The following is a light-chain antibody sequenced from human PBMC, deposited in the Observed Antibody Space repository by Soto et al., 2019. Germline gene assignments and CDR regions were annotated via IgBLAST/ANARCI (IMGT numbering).Light chain of an antibody. J-gene: IGLJ2*01. CDR3: LLSYSATHVV. CDR1: TGAVTTGHY. V-gene: IGLV7-46*01. CDR2: DTS. Sequence: QAVVTQEPSVPVSPGGTVTFTCGSSTGAVTTGHYPYGFQQKSGQAPRALIYDTSNRHSWTPARFSGSLLGGKAALTLSDAQPEDEADYNCLLSYSATHVVFVGGTQLTVL.